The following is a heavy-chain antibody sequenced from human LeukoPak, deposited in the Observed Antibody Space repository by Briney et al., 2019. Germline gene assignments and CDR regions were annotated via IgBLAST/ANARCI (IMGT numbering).Heavy chain of an antibody. CDR1: GFTFSSYW. Sequence: GGSLRLSCAASGFTFSSYWMHWVRQAPGKGLESVSRINSDGSSTSYADSVKGRFTISRDNAKNTLYLQMNSLRAEDTAVYYCARVDYYDSSGYYRWGQGTLVTVSS. CDR2: INSDGSST. J-gene: IGHJ4*02. V-gene: IGHV3-74*01. D-gene: IGHD3-22*01. CDR3: ARVDYYDSSGYYR.